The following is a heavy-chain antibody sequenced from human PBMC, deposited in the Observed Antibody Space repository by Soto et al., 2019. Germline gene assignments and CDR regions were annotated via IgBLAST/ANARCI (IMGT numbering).Heavy chain of an antibody. CDR2: IYYSGST. J-gene: IGHJ6*03. V-gene: IGHV4-59*01. CDR3: ARDGGDGFEDYYYMDV. Sequence: SETLSLTCTVSGGSISSYYWSWIRQPPGKGLEWIGYIYYSGSTNYNPSLKSRVTISVDTSKNQFSLKLSSVTAADTAVYYCARDGGDGFEDYYYMDVWGKGTTVTVSS. D-gene: IGHD2-21*01. CDR1: GGSISSYY.